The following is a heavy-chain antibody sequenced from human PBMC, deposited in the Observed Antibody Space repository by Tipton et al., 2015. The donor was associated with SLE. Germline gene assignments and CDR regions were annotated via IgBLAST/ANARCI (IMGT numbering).Heavy chain of an antibody. Sequence: TLSLTCTVFGGSISSYYWSWIRQPAGKGLEWIGRIYTSGATDDNPSLKSRVTMSVDMSKNQIFLKMTSVTAADSAVYFCARVWLNNAFDIWGQGTRVTVSS. CDR2: IYTSGAT. CDR3: ARVWLNNAFDI. V-gene: IGHV4-4*07. J-gene: IGHJ3*02. D-gene: IGHD2/OR15-2a*01. CDR1: GGSISSYY.